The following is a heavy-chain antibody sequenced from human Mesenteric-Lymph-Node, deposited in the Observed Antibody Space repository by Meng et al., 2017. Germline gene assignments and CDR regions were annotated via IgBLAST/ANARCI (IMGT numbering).Heavy chain of an antibody. J-gene: IGHJ4*02. CDR2: IWYDGSNK. CDR1: VFLCICYG. CDR3: ARDLDHYFDY. Sequence: VRVLVPGGGVFRHGRSLRLSCAASVFLCICYGMHWVRQAPCKGLEWVAFIWYDGSNKYYADSVKGRFTISRDNSKNTLYLQMNSLRAEDTAVYFCARDLDHYFDYWGQGTLVTVSS. V-gene: IGHV3-33*01. D-gene: IGHD3-3*01.